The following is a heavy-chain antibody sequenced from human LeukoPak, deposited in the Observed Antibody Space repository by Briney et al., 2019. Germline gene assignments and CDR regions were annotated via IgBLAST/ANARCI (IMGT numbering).Heavy chain of an antibody. Sequence: GGPLTHSWAASGLTLGSYSMNGVRQAPRKGLEWVSSISSSSSYIYYADSVKGRFTISRDNAKNSLYLQMNSLRAEDTAVYYCAGDYYDSSGYFGYWGQGTLVTVSS. CDR3: AGDYYDSSGYFGY. J-gene: IGHJ4*02. CDR1: GLTLGSYS. CDR2: ISSSSSYI. V-gene: IGHV3-21*01. D-gene: IGHD3-22*01.